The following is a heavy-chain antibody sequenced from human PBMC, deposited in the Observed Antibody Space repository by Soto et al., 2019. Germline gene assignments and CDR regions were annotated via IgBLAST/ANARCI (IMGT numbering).Heavy chain of an antibody. D-gene: IGHD2-2*01. V-gene: IGHV3-23*01. Sequence: GGSLRLSCAASGFTFSSYAMSWVRQAPGKGLEWVSAISGSGGSTYYADSVKGRFTISRDNAKNTLYLQMNSLRVEDTSVYYCARGPRGLYHHDYWGQGALVTVSS. CDR3: ARGPRGLYHHDY. CDR2: ISGSGGST. J-gene: IGHJ4*02. CDR1: GFTFSSYA.